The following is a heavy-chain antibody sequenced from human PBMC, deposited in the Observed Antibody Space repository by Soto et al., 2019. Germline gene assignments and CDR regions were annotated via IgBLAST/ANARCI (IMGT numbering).Heavy chain of an antibody. CDR1: GFTFRDYS. CDR3: ARDANLVDS. CDR2: ISSTSIYI. J-gene: IGHJ4*02. Sequence: EVQLVESGGGLVKPGGSLRLSCAASGFTFRDYSMTWVRQAPGKGLEWVSSISSTSIYIFYADSVKGRFTISRDNAKNSLYLQMNSLRAEDTAVYYCARDANLVDSWGQGTLVIVSS. V-gene: IGHV3-21*01. D-gene: IGHD2-15*01.